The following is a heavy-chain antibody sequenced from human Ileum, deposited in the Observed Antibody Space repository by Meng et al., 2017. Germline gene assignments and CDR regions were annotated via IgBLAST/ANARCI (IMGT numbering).Heavy chain of an antibody. Sequence: GGSLRLSCAASGFTFSSYEMNWVRQAPGKGLEWVSYISSSGSNIYYADSVKGRFTISRDNAKNSLYLQMNSLRAEDTAVYYCARYGSGSYYYYYYGMDVWGQGTTVTVSS. J-gene: IGHJ6*02. D-gene: IGHD3-10*01. CDR2: ISSSGSNI. CDR3: ARYGSGSYYYYYYGMDV. CDR1: GFTFSSYE. V-gene: IGHV3-48*03.